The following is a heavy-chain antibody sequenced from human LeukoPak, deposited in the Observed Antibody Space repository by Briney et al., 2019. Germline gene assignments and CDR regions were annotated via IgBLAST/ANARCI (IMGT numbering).Heavy chain of an antibody. J-gene: IGHJ4*02. D-gene: IGHD2-15*01. CDR3: ASVGGGDY. V-gene: IGHV4-59*08. Sequence: PSETLSLTCSVSGGSINDTLWSLSRQPPGRGLEWIGYIYYTGSTNYNASLKSRATITIDTSKNEFYQNLRSVTAADTVVYFCASVGGGDYWGQGTLVTVSS. CDR1: GGSINDTL. CDR2: IYYTGST.